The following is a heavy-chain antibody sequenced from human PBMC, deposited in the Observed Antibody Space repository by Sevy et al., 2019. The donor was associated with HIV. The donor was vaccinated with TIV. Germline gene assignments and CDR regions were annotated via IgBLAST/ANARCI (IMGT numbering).Heavy chain of an antibody. V-gene: IGHV3-21*01. CDR2: ISSSSSYI. D-gene: IGHD3-22*01. Sequence: GGSLRLSCAASGFTFSSYSMNWVRQAPGKGLEWVSSISSSSSYIYYVDSVKGRFTISRDNAKNSLYLQMNSLRAEDTAVYYCARVLDYYDSRLVDYWGQGTLVTVSS. CDR3: ARVLDYYDSRLVDY. CDR1: GFTFSSYS. J-gene: IGHJ4*02.